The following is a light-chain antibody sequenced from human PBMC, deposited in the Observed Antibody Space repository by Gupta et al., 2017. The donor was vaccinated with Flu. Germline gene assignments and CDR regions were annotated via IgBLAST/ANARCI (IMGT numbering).Light chain of an antibody. V-gene: IGLV6-57*03. CDR2: EDK. CDR1: GGSIDNTY. CDR3: QSYDGNSLWV. J-gene: IGLJ3*02. Sequence: FVLTQPHSVSDSPGRAVTISCTRSGGSIDNTYVQWYRQRPGSAPTTVIYEDKKRSSGVPDRFSGSIDTSSNSASLTISGLKTEDEADYYCQSYDGNSLWVFGGGTKLTVL.